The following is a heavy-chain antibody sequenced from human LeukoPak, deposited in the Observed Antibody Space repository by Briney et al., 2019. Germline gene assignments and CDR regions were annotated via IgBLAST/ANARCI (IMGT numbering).Heavy chain of an antibody. CDR2: ISSGAGTT. V-gene: IGHV3-48*02. CDR3: AKGSAYYSSWFDS. CDR1: GFTFSSYS. Sequence: GGSLILSCAASGFTFSSYSMNWVRQAPGKGLEWVSYISSGAGTTYYADSVKGRFTISRDNAKNSLDLQMNSLRDEDTAVYFCAKGSAYYSSWFDSWGQGTLVTVSS. J-gene: IGHJ5*01. D-gene: IGHD2-21*01.